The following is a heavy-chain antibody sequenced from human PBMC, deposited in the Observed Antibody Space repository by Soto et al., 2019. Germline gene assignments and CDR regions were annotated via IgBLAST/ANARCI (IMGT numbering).Heavy chain of an antibody. Sequence: GGSLRLSCAASGFTFSSYGMHWVRQAPGKGLEWVAVIWYDGSNKYYADSVKGRFTISRDNSKNTLYLQMNSLRAEDTAVYYCARTYYYDSSGYYGLNYFDYWGQGTLVTVSS. CDR2: IWYDGSNK. CDR3: ARTYYYDSSGYYGLNYFDY. CDR1: GFTFSSYG. V-gene: IGHV3-33*01. D-gene: IGHD3-22*01. J-gene: IGHJ4*02.